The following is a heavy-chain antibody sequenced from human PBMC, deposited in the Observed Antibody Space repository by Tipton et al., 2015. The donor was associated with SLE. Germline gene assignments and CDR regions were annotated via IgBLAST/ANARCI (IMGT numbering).Heavy chain of an antibody. D-gene: IGHD3-22*01. CDR1: GGTFSSYA. V-gene: IGHV1-69*05. J-gene: IGHJ4*02. CDR3: ARDGPSGGSGYYPFGY. CDR2: IIPIFGTA. Sequence: QSGAEVKKPGSSVKVSCKASGGTFSSYAISWVRQAPGQGLEWMGGIIPIFGTANYAQKFQGRVTITTDESTSTAYMELSSLRSEDTAVYYCARDGPSGGSGYYPFGYWGQGTLVTVSS.